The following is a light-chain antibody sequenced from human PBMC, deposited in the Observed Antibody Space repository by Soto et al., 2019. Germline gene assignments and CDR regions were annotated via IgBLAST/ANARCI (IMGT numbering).Light chain of an antibody. Sequence: IQMTQSPSSVSASVGDRVTITCRASQPISSWLAWYQQKPGLPPNLLIYSASTLRRGVPSRFSGSESGTLFTLTITNLQPEDFATYFCQQASSFPLTFGGGTKVEVK. J-gene: IGKJ4*01. CDR3: QQASSFPLT. CDR2: SAS. V-gene: IGKV1-12*01. CDR1: QPISSW.